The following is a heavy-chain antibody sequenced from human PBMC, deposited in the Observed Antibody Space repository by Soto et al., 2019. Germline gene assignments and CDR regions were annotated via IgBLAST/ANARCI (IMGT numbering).Heavy chain of an antibody. D-gene: IGHD3-10*01. CDR2: MNPNSGNA. Sequence: GASVKVSCKASGYTFTSYDINWVRQATGQGLEWMGWMNPNSGNAGYAQKFQGRVTMTRDTSISTAYMELSSLRSADTAVYYCSRARRYYGAGRKSRYYGIDVWGQGTTVTVAS. CDR1: GYTFTSYD. V-gene: IGHV1-8*01. J-gene: IGHJ6*02. CDR3: SRARRYYGAGRKSRYYGIDV.